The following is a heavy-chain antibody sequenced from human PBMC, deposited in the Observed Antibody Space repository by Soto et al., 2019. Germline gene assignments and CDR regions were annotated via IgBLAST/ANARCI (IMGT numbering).Heavy chain of an antibody. J-gene: IGHJ6*03. CDR1: GYTFTSYD. CDR3: ARDYGSGSYYSYYYYMDV. Sequence: GASVKVSCKASGYTFTSYDINWVRQATGQGLEWMGWMNPNSGNTGYAQKFQGRVTMTRNTSISTAYMELSSLRSEDTAVYYCARDYGSGSYYSYYYYMDVWGKGTTVTVSS. D-gene: IGHD3-10*01. CDR2: MNPNSGNT. V-gene: IGHV1-8*01.